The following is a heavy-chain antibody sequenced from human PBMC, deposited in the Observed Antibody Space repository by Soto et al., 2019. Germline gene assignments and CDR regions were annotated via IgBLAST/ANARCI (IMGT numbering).Heavy chain of an antibody. Sequence: VQLVESGGGLVRPGGSLRLSCVASGFTFNNAWMNWVRQAPGKGPEWVGRIRSKADGGTIDYAAPVKDRFTISRDDSKNTLHLQMNSLKTEDTAVYYCTREPDYSNYFEYWGQGTLVTVSS. D-gene: IGHD4-4*01. V-gene: IGHV3-15*07. CDR1: GFTFNNAW. CDR3: TREPDYSNYFEY. J-gene: IGHJ4*02. CDR2: IRSKADGGTI.